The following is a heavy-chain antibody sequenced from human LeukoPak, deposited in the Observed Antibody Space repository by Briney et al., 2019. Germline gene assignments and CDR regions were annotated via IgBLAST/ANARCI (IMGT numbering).Heavy chain of an antibody. CDR3: TTVGSSSWFYLYYFDY. CDR2: IKSKTDGGTT. CDR1: GFTFSNAW. Sequence: TGGSLRLSCAASGFTFSNAWMSWVRQAPGKGLEWVGRIKSKTDGGTTDYAAPVKGRFTISRDDSKNTLYLQMNSLKTEDIAVYYCTTVGSSSWFYLYYFDYWGQGTLVTVSS. D-gene: IGHD6-13*01. J-gene: IGHJ4*02. V-gene: IGHV3-15*01.